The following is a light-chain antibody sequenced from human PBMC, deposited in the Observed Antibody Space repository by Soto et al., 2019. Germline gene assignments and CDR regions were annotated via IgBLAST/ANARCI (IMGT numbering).Light chain of an antibody. CDR1: SSNIGSNT. J-gene: IGLJ2*01. CDR3: GTWDSSLNGVV. CDR2: DNN. V-gene: IGLV1-51*01. Sequence: QSVLTQPPSASGTPGQRVTISCSGSSSNIGSNTVSWYQQLPQRAPKLLIYDNNRRPSGISDRFSGSKSGTSATLDITGLQTGDEADYYCGTWDSSLNGVVFGGGTKLTVL.